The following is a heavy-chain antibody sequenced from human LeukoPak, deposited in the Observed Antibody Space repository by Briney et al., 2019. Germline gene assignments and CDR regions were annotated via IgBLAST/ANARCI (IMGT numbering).Heavy chain of an antibody. CDR3: ASRVDTTLV. V-gene: IGHV3-23*01. D-gene: IGHD1-1*01. CDR2: IRGSGVAT. CDR1: GFTVYSYA. J-gene: IGHJ4*02. Sequence: GGSPRLSCAASGFTVYSYAMSWVRQAPGKGLEWVSAIRGSGVATFYADSVKGRFTISRDNSRNTLYLQMNSLRAEDTAVYFCASRVDTTLVWGQGTLVTVSS.